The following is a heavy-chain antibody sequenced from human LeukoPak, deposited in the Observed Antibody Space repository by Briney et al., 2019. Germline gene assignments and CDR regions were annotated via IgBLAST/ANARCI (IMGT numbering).Heavy chain of an antibody. CDR2: INPNSGGT. J-gene: IGHJ6*03. CDR3: ARVLGYSSSSYYYHYYYYMDV. V-gene: IGHV1-2*06. CDR1: GYTFTGYY. D-gene: IGHD6-6*01. Sequence: ASVKVSCKASGYTFTGYYMHWVRQAPGQGLEWMGRINPNSGGTNYAQKFQGRVTMTRDTSISTAYMELSRLRSDDTAVYYCARVLGYSSSSYYYHYYYYMDVWGKGTTVTVSS.